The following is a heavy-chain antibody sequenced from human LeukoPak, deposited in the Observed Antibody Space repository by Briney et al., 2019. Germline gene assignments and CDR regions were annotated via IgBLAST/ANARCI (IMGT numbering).Heavy chain of an antibody. CDR1: GFTFSSYA. CDR3: ALGRKQQLVLAAFDI. V-gene: IGHV3-23*01. Sequence: PGRSLRLSCAAAGFTFSSYAMSWVRQAPGKGLEWVSSISGSGGSTYYADSVKGRFTISRDNSKNTLYLQMNSLRPEDTAVYYCALGRKQQLVLAAFDIWGQGPGVTVSS. J-gene: IGHJ3*02. CDR2: ISGSGGST. D-gene: IGHD6-13*01.